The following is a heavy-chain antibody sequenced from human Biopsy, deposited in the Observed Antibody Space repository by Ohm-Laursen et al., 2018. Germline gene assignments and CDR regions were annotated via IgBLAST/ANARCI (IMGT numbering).Heavy chain of an antibody. CDR2: IYPGGST. D-gene: IGHD3-22*01. CDR1: GGDINNYY. Sequence: TLSLTWNVSGGDINNYYWSWIRQPAGKGLEWIGRIYPGGSTNYNPPLKSRVTMSVDTSKKQLSLRLRSVTAADTAMYYCASVVLGPTNDAFDLWGQGTMVVVSS. CDR3: ASVVLGPTNDAFDL. V-gene: IGHV4-4*07. J-gene: IGHJ3*01.